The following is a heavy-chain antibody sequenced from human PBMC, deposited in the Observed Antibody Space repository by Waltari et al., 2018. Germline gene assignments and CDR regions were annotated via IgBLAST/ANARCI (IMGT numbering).Heavy chain of an antibody. Sequence: QVQLQESGPGLVKPSETLSLTCTVSGGSISSYYWSWIRPPPGKGLEWIGYIYYSGSTNYNPSLKSRVTISVDTSKNQFSLKLSSVTAADTAVYYCARGFYDFWSGSNWFDPWGQGTLVTVSS. CDR1: GGSISSYY. D-gene: IGHD3-3*01. V-gene: IGHV4-59*01. CDR2: IYYSGST. J-gene: IGHJ5*02. CDR3: ARGFYDFWSGSNWFDP.